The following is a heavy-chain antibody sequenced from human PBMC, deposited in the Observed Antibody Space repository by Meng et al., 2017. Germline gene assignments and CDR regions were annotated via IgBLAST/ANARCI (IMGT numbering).Heavy chain of an antibody. D-gene: IGHD5-18*01. Sequence: VQLQQGGAGLLKPSETLSLTCAVYGGSFSGYYWSWIRHPPGKGLEWIGEINHSGSTNYNPSLKSRVTISVDTSKNQFSLKLSSVTAADTAVYYCASSGYSYGYRFDYWGQGTLVTVSS. CDR1: GGSFSGYY. CDR2: INHSGST. J-gene: IGHJ4*02. CDR3: ASSGYSYGYRFDY. V-gene: IGHV4-34*01.